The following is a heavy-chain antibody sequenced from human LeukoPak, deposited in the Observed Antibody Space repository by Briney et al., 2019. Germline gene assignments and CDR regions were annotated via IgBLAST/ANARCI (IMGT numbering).Heavy chain of an antibody. V-gene: IGHV3-23*01. D-gene: IGHD3-22*01. Sequence: PGGSLRLSCAASGLTFSRFAMSCVRQAPGKGLQWVSAISSRGGTTYYADSVKGRFTISRDNSKNTLYLQMNSLRAEDTAVYYCAARPGNPSYYDGWGQGTLVTVSS. J-gene: IGHJ4*02. CDR2: ISSRGGTT. CDR1: GLTFSRFA. CDR3: AARPGNPSYYDG.